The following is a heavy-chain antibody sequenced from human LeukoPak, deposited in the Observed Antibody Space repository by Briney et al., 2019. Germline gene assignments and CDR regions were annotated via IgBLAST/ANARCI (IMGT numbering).Heavy chain of an antibody. V-gene: IGHV4-59*08. D-gene: IGHD3-22*01. J-gene: IGHJ4*02. CDR3: ARRAFSSGYYYFDY. Sequence: TSETLSLTCTVSGGSISSYYWSWIRQPPGKGLEWIGYNYYSGSTNYNPSLKSRVTISVDTSKNQFSLKLSSVTAADTAVYYCARRAFSSGYYYFDYWGQGTLVTVSS. CDR2: NYYSGST. CDR1: GGSISSYY.